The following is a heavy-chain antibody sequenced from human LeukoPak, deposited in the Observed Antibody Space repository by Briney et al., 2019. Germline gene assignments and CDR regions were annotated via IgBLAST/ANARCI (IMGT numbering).Heavy chain of an antibody. J-gene: IGHJ6*02. CDR1: GGTFSSYA. CDR3: ARDSWLGDSSGWYWQYGMDV. D-gene: IGHD6-19*01. CDR2: IIPILGIA. Sequence: ASVKVSCKASGGTFSSYAISWVRQAPGQGLEWMGRIIPILGIANYAQKFQGRVTITADKSTSAGYMELSSLRSEDTAVYYCARDSWLGDSSGWYWQYGMDVWGQGTTVTVSS. V-gene: IGHV1-69*04.